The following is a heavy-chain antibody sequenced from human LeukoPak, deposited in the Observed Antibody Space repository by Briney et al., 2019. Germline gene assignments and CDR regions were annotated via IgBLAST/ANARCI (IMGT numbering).Heavy chain of an antibody. V-gene: IGHV3-74*01. CDR1: GFTFRNHW. J-gene: IGHJ4*02. CDR3: ARNNWGIDY. Sequence: GGSLRLSCAASGFTFRNHWMHWVRQAPGKGLVWVARINSDGSDTSHADSVEGRFTISRDNAKDTLYLQMNSLRVEDAAVYYCARNNWGIDYWGQGTLVAVSS. D-gene: IGHD7-27*01. CDR2: INSDGSDT.